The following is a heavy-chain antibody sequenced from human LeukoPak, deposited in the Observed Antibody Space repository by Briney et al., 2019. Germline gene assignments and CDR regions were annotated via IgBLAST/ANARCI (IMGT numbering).Heavy chain of an antibody. V-gene: IGHV1-69*05. J-gene: IGHJ4*02. CDR3: ARDFDY. CDR2: IFPIFGTA. Sequence: SVKVTCKASGGTFSSYAISWVRHAPGQGLESMGMIFPIFGTANYAQKFQGRVTITTDESTSTAYMGLSSLKSEDAAVYYCARDFDYWGQGTLVTVSS. CDR1: GGTFSSYA.